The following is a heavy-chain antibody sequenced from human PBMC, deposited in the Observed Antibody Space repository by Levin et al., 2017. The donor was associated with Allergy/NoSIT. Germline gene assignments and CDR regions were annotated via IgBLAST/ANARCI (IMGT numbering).Heavy chain of an antibody. V-gene: IGHV3-48*03. CDR1: GFTFSNYQ. J-gene: IGHJ4*02. CDR2: ISRSGSDI. D-gene: IGHD4-17*01. Sequence: GESLKISCAASGFTFSNYQMNWVRQAPGKGLECVADISRSGSDIYYADPVKGRFTISRDDAKNSLYLQMNSLRAEDTAVYYCARVHGDYASYFDYWGQETLVTVSS. CDR3: ARVHGDYASYFDY.